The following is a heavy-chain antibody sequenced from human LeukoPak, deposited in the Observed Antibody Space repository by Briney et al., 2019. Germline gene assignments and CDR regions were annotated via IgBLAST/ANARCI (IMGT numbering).Heavy chain of an antibody. D-gene: IGHD2-2*02. CDR3: AKDQIVVPAAIDY. V-gene: IGHV3-30*02. CDR1: GFTFSSYG. J-gene: IGHJ4*02. Sequence: PGGSLRLSCAASGFTFSSYGMHWVRQAPGKGLEWVAFIRYDGSNKYYADSVKGRFTISGDNSKNTLYLQMNSLRAEDTAVYYCAKDQIVVPAAIDYWGQGTLVTVSS. CDR2: IRYDGSNK.